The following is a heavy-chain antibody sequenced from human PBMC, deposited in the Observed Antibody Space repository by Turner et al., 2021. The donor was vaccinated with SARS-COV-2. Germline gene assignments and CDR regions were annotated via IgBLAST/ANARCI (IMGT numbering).Heavy chain of an antibody. J-gene: IGHJ6*02. CDR1: CYAFPNYG. D-gene: IGHD2-2*02. Sequence: VQLVRSGAEVKKPGPSLQFSCHASCYAFPNYGISWVRQAPGLGLEWMRWINAYNGNTNYAQKLQGRVTMTTDTSTSTAYMELRSLRSDDTAVYYCATIHCSSTSWYSTHYGMDVWGQGTTVTVSS. CDR3: ATIHCSSTSWYSTHYGMDV. CDR2: INAYNGNT. V-gene: IGHV1-18*01.